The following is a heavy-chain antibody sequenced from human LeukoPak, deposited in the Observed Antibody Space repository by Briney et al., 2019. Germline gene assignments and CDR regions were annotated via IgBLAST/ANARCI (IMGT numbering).Heavy chain of an antibody. Sequence: SGTLSLTCAVYGGSFSGYYWSWIRQPPGKGLEWIGEINHSGSTNYNPSLKSRVTISVDTSKNQFSLKLSSVTAADTAVYYCARKRAPSSIAARPYDYWGQGTLVTVSS. CDR1: GGSFSGYY. V-gene: IGHV4-34*01. J-gene: IGHJ4*02. D-gene: IGHD6-6*01. CDR3: ARKRAPSSIAARPYDY. CDR2: INHSGST.